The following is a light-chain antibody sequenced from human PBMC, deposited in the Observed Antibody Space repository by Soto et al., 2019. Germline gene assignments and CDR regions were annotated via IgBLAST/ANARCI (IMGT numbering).Light chain of an antibody. J-gene: IGKJ1*01. CDR2: DAS. CDR1: QSVTSN. Sequence: ETVMTQSLVTLSVSPGERATLSCRASQSVTSNIAWYQQQPGQAPRLLIYDASTRATGVPARFSGSGSGTEFTLSISSLQSEDSAVYYCQQYNNWPWTFGPGTKVEIK. CDR3: QQYNNWPWT. V-gene: IGKV3-15*01.